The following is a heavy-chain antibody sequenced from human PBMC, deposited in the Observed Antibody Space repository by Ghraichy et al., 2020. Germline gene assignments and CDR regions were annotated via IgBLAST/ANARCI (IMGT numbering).Heavy chain of an antibody. CDR1: GGSISSSSYY. CDR2: VYYYSGST. D-gene: IGHD6-19*01. Sequence: SETLSLTCTVSGGSISSSSYYWGWIRQPPGKGLEWIGSVYYYSGSTYYNPSLKSRVTISVDTSKNQFSLMLSSVTAADTAVYYCARLSVAVAGVYFDYWGQGTLVTVSS. V-gene: IGHV4-39*01. CDR3: ARLSVAVAGVYFDY. J-gene: IGHJ4*02.